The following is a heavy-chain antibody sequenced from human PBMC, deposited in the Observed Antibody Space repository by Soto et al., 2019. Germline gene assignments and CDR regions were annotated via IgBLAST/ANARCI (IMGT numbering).Heavy chain of an antibody. Sequence: PGGSLRLSCAASGFTFSSYAMHWVRQAPGKGLEWVAVISYDGSNKYYADSVKGGFTISRDNSKNTMYLQMSSLRAEDTAVYYCAREFHAEPYWGLGTLVTVSS. CDR2: ISYDGSNK. J-gene: IGHJ4*02. CDR1: GFTFSSYA. CDR3: AREFHAEPY. V-gene: IGHV3-30-3*01.